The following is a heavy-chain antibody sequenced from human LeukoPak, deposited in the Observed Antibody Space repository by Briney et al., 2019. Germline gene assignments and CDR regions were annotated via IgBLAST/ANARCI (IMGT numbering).Heavy chain of an antibody. J-gene: IGHJ4*02. V-gene: IGHV4-38-2*01. CDR2: IYHSGST. Sequence: PSETLSLTCAVSGYSISSGYYWGWIRQPPGKGLEWIGSIYHSGSTYYNPSLKSRVTISVDTSKNQFSLKLSSVTAADTAVYYCASPRGSGSHFDYWGQGTLVTVSS. D-gene: IGHD3-10*01. CDR1: GYSISSGYY. CDR3: ASPRGSGSHFDY.